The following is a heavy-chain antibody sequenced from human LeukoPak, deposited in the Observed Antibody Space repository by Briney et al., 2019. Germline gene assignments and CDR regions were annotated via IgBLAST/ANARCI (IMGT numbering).Heavy chain of an antibody. CDR2: VFHSGNA. CDR1: GGSISSSLYH. Sequence: SETLSLTCSLSGGSISSSLYHWGWLRQPPGKGLEWIVNVFHSGNAYYSPSLQSRVAISVDMSNNQFSLILTSVAAGDTAVYYCARQIVGSSWNYYYSYMDVWGKGTSVTVSS. D-gene: IGHD1-1*01. J-gene: IGHJ6*03. CDR3: ARQIVGSSWNYYYSYMDV. V-gene: IGHV4-39*01.